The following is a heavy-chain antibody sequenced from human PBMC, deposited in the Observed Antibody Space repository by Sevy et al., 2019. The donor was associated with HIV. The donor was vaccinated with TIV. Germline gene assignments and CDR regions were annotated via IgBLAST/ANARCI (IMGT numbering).Heavy chain of an antibody. D-gene: IGHD2-8*02. V-gene: IGHV3-23*01. CDR3: AKRRVQSGLSGGGANYGWDV. Sequence: GGSLRLSCAASGFSFSNYAMSWVRQAPGKGLEWVSTLIGGGSRTYYADSVTGRFTISRYNSRNTWYLQMNSLRAEDTAVYYCAKRRVQSGLSGGGANYGWDVCVQGTTVTVSS. CDR1: GFSFSNYA. CDR2: LIGGGSRT. J-gene: IGHJ6*02.